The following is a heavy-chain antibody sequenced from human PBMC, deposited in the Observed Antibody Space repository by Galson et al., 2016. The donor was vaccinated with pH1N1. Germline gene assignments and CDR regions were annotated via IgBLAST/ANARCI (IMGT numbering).Heavy chain of an antibody. V-gene: IGHV4-39*01. J-gene: IGHJ4*02. CDR1: GGSVGSDCY. D-gene: IGHD4-17*01. CDR3: ARPSRSFGDYAY. Sequence: ETLSLTCSVSGGSVGSDCYWGWIRQPPGKGLEWIGGIYYSGSTYYNPSLRGRVTISMDTSRNQLSLMLTSVTAADTAVYYCARPSRSFGDYAYWGQGTLVAVSS. CDR2: IYYSGST.